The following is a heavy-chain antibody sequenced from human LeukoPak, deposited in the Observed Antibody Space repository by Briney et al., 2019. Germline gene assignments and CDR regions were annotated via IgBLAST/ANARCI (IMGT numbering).Heavy chain of an antibody. J-gene: IGHJ4*02. Sequence: ASVKVSCKASGYTFTGYYMHWVRHAPGQGLEWMGWINPNSGGTNYAQKFQGRVTMTRDTSISTAYMELSRLRSDDTAVYYCVNPLGGYYDSSGSVNDYWGQGTLVTVSS. CDR1: GYTFTGYY. D-gene: IGHD3-22*01. V-gene: IGHV1-2*02. CDR3: VNPLGGYYDSSGSVNDY. CDR2: INPNSGGT.